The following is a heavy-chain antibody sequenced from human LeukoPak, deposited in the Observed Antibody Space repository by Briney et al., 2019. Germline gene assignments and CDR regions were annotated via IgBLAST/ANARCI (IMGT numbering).Heavy chain of an antibody. CDR2: ISGSGGST. V-gene: IGHV3-23*01. D-gene: IGHD3-10*01. Sequence: GGSLRLSCAASGFTFSSNAMSWVRQAPGKGLEWVSAISGSGGSTYYADSVKGRFTISRDNSKNTLYLQMNSLRAEDTAVYYCAKGRMVRGVYYFDYWGQGTLVTVSS. J-gene: IGHJ4*02. CDR3: AKGRMVRGVYYFDY. CDR1: GFTFSSNA.